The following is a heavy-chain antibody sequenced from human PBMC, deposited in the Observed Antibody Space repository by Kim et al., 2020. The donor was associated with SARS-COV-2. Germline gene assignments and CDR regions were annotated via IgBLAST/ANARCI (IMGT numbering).Heavy chain of an antibody. CDR3: VSGLNVSWPYNHYYYYAFDV. CDR2: IKHDGGEK. D-gene: IGHD6-13*01. Sequence: GGSLRLSCAASGFPFSTYWMTWVREAPGKGLEWVATIKHDGGEKYYLDSVKGRFTISRDNAENTLFLQMNSLRVEDTGLYYCVSGLNVSWPYNHYYYYAFDVWGRGTTVTVSS. J-gene: IGHJ6*02. V-gene: IGHV3-7*01. CDR1: GFPFSTYW.